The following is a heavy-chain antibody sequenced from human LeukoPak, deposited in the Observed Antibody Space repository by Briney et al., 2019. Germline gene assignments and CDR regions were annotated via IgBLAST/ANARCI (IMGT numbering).Heavy chain of an antibody. D-gene: IGHD4-17*01. Sequence: EASVKVSCKASGGTFSSYAISWVRQAPGQGLEWMGGIITIFGTANYAQKFQGRVTIATDESTTTAYMELRTPGSEDTAVYYCARDTGDYVIDYWGQGTLVTVSS. CDR3: ARDTGDYVIDY. J-gene: IGHJ4*02. V-gene: IGHV1-69*05. CDR1: GGTFSSYA. CDR2: IITIFGTA.